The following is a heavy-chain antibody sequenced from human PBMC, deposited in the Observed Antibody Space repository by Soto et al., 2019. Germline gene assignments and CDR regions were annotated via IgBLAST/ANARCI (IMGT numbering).Heavy chain of an antibody. CDR2: ISAYNGNT. J-gene: IGHJ5*02. CDR3: ARQSLYYYDSSGPGGNNWFDP. Sequence: ASVKVSCKASGYTFTSYGISWVRQAPGQGLEWMGWISAYNGNTNYAQKLQGRVTMTTDTSTSTAYMELRSLRSDDTAVYYCARQSLYYYDSSGPGGNNWFDPWGQGTLVTVSS. CDR1: GYTFTSYG. D-gene: IGHD3-22*01. V-gene: IGHV1-18*01.